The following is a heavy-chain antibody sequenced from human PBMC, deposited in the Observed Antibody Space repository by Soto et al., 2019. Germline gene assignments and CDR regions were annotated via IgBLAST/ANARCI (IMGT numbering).Heavy chain of an antibody. CDR3: AKDQGYSYGNNYYYYGMDV. CDR2: ISYDGSNK. CDR1: GFTFSSYG. D-gene: IGHD5-18*01. J-gene: IGHJ6*02. V-gene: IGHV3-30*18. Sequence: GGSLRLSCAASGFTFSSYGMHWVRQAQGKGLEWVAVISYDGSNKYYADSVKGRFTISRDNSKNTLYLQMNSLRAEDTAVYYCAKDQGYSYGNNYYYYGMDVWGQGTTVTVSS.